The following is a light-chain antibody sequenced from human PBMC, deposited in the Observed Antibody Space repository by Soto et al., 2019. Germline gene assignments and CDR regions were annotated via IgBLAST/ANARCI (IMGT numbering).Light chain of an antibody. Sequence: QSALTQPASVSGSPGQSITISCTGTSSDVGGYNYVTWYQQHPGKAPKLMIYAVSNRPSGVSNRFSGSKSGNTASLTISGLQAEDEADYYCSSYTIISTLVVFGGGTKLTVL. CDR1: SSDVGGYNY. J-gene: IGLJ2*01. V-gene: IGLV2-14*03. CDR3: SSYTIISTLVV. CDR2: AVS.